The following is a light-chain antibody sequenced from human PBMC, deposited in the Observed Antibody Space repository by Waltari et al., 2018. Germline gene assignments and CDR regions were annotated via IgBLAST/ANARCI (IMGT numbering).Light chain of an antibody. CDR1: SSNIGAGYD. V-gene: IGLV1-40*01. J-gene: IGLJ2*01. CDR2: GNS. CDR3: QSYDSSLSGVV. Sequence: QSVLTQPPSVSGAPGQRGTISSTGSSSNIGAGYDVHWYQKLPGTAPKPLIYGNSNRPSGVPDRFSGSKSGTAASLAITGLQAEDEADYYCQSYDSSLSGVVFGGGTKLTVL.